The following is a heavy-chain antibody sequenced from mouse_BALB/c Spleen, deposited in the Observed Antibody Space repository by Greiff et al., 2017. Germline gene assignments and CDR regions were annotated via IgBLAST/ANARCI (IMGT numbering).Heavy chain of an antibody. CDR1: GYTFTSYW. CDR2: IYPSDSYT. J-gene: IGHJ2*01. D-gene: IGHD2-1*01. Sequence: VQLQQPGAELVRPGASVKLSCKASGYTFTSYWINWVKQRPGQGLEWIGNIYPSDSYTNYNQKFKDKATLTVDKSSSTAYMQLSSPTSEDSAVYYCTRWDGNYDYWGQGTTLTVSS. V-gene: IGHV1-69*02. CDR3: TRWDGNYDY.